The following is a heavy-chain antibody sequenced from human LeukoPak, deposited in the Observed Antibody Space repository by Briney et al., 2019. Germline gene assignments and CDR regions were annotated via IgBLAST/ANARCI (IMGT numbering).Heavy chain of an antibody. D-gene: IGHD2-8*01. CDR3: ARTKNGAYTGDFDL. CDR1: GFTFSSYW. CDR2: LNLDGSST. J-gene: IGHJ2*01. V-gene: IGHV3-74*01. Sequence: PGGSLRLSCAASGFTFSSYWMHWVRQAPGKGLVWVSRLNLDGSSTTYADSVKGRFTISRDNAKNTLYLQMNSLRAEDTALYYCARTKNGAYTGDFDLWGRGTLVTVSS.